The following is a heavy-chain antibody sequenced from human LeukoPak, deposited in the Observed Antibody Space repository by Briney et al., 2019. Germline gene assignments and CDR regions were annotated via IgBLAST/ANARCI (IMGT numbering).Heavy chain of an antibody. Sequence: GESLKISCKGSGYSFTTYWNGWVRQMPGKGLEWMGFMNPGDPDTRYSPSFQGQVTISADKSSSSAYLQWSGLKATDSAMYYCARGPVTAAFHFDYWGQGTLVTVSS. CDR3: ARGPVTAAFHFDY. V-gene: IGHV5-51*01. CDR1: GYSFTTYW. J-gene: IGHJ4*02. CDR2: MNPGDPDT. D-gene: IGHD6-13*01.